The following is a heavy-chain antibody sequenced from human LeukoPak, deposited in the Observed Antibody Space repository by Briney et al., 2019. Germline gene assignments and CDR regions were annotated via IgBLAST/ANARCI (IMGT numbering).Heavy chain of an antibody. V-gene: IGHV4-30-2*01. J-gene: IGHJ3*02. CDR2: IYHSGST. Sequence: PSQTLSLTCAVSGGSISSGGYSWSWIRQPPGKGLEWIGYIYHSGSTYYNPSLKSRVTISVDRSKNQFSLKLSSVTAADTAVYYCASSTVTKRDAFDIWGQGTMVTVSS. D-gene: IGHD4-17*01. CDR1: GGSISSGGYS. CDR3: ASSTVTKRDAFDI.